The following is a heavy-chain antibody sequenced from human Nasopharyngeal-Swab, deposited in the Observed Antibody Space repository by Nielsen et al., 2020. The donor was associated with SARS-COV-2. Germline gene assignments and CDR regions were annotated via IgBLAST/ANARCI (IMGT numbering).Heavy chain of an antibody. CDR1: GFTFSSYG. Sequence: GESLKISCAASGFTFSSYGMHWVRQAPGKGLEWVAVISYDGSNKYYADSVKGRFTISRDNSKNTLYLQMNSLRAEDTAVYYCAKDLSSGWLAAEYFQHGGQGTLFTVSS. J-gene: IGHJ1*01. D-gene: IGHD6-19*01. CDR3: AKDLSSGWLAAEYFQH. CDR2: ISYDGSNK. V-gene: IGHV3-30*18.